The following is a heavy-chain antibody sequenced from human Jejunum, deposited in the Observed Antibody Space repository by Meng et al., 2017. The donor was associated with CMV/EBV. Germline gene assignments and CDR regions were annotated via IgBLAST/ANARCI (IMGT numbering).Heavy chain of an antibody. CDR3: VRDTSSWP. CDR1: GFTFTNSW. D-gene: IGHD6-13*01. V-gene: IGHV3-74*01. CDR2: IKSDDGT. Sequence: SCAASGFTFTNSWMHWVRQAPGKGLVWVSRIKSDDGTTYADFVKGRFTISRDNAKNTLYLQMNSLRPDDTAVYYCVRDTSSWPWGQGTLVTVSS. J-gene: IGHJ5*02.